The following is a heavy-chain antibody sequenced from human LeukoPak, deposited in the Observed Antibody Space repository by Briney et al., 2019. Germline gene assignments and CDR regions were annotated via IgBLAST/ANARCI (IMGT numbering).Heavy chain of an antibody. CDR3: VREGRGRLTAAFDI. Sequence: SETLSLTCTVSGGSISSSSYYWGWIRQPPGKGLEWIGSIYYSGSTYYNPSLKSRVTISVDTSKNQFSLKLSSVTAADTAVYYCVREGRGRLTAAFDIWGQGTMVTVSS. V-gene: IGHV4-39*07. CDR1: GGSISSSSYY. J-gene: IGHJ3*02. D-gene: IGHD1-14*01. CDR2: IYYSGST.